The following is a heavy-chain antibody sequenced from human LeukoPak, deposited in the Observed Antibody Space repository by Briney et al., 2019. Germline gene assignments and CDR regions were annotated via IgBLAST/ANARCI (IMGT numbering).Heavy chain of an antibody. CDR1: GYSISSGYY. D-gene: IGHD3-10*01. CDR2: IYHSGST. Sequence: SETLSLACTVSGYSISSGYYWGWIRQPPGKGLEWIGSIYHSGSTYYSPSLKSRVTISVDTSKNQFSLKLSSVTAADTAVYYCARGSLMVRGWGQGTLVTVSS. J-gene: IGHJ4*02. V-gene: IGHV4-38-2*02. CDR3: ARGSLMVRG.